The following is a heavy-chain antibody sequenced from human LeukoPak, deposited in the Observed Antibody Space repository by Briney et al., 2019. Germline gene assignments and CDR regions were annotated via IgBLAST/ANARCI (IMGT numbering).Heavy chain of an antibody. V-gene: IGHV3-23*01. CDR2: IYGNGATT. J-gene: IGHJ4*02. Sequence: GRSLRLSCAVSGFIFSSYAMNWVRQAPGKGLEWVSIIYGNGATTDYADSVKGRFTISRDDSKNTLYLQMNSLRAEDTAVYYCARKYSGFDYWGQGTLVTVSS. D-gene: IGHD5-12*01. CDR3: ARKYSGFDY. CDR1: GFIFSSYA.